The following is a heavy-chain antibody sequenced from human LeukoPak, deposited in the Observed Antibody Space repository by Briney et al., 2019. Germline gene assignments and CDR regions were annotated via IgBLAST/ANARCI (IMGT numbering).Heavy chain of an antibody. J-gene: IGHJ4*02. CDR1: GGSISSSSYF. D-gene: IGHD3-22*01. CDR2: IYYSGST. Sequence: SETLSLTCTVSGGSISSSSYFWGWIRQPPGKGLEWIGSIYYSGSTYYNPSLKSRVTISVDTSKNQFSLKLSSVTAAYTAVYYCARHGGYYYDSSGYYLRYWGQGTLVTVSS. CDR3: ARHGGYYYDSSGYYLRY. V-gene: IGHV4-39*01.